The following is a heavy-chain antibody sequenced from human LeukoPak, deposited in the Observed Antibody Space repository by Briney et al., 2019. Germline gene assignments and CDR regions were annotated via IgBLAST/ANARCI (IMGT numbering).Heavy chain of an antibody. CDR2: ISTSNIYI. V-gene: IGHV3-21*04. D-gene: IGHD2-21*02. CDR3: ARAQTYGDSRLLLDY. Sequence: GGSLRLSCSASGLTFSRSSMHWVRQAPGKGLQWVSSISTSNIYIYYADSLKGRFTISRDNAKNSQYLQMNSLRVEDTALYYCARAQTYGDSRLLLDYWGQGTLVTASS. CDR1: GLTFSRSS. J-gene: IGHJ4*02.